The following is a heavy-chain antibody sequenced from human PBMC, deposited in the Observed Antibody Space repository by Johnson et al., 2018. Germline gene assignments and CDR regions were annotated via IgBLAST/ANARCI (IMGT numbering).Heavy chain of an antibody. CDR1: GFTFSDYY. CDR3: ARANYDFWSGYHTAGAEYFQD. V-gene: IGHV3-11*01. CDR2: ISSSGSSI. D-gene: IGHD3-3*01. Sequence: QVQLVESGGGLVKPGGPLRLSCAASGFTFSDYYMSWIRQAPGKGLEWVSYISSSGSSIYYADSVKGRFTISRDNAKNSLSLQMNSLRAEDTAVYYCARANYDFWSGYHTAGAEYFQDWGQGTLVIVSS. J-gene: IGHJ1*01.